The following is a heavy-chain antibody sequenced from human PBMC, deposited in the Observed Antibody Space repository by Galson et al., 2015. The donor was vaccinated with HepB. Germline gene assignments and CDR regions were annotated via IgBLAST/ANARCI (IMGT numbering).Heavy chain of an antibody. V-gene: IGHV1-69*13. J-gene: IGHJ5*02. CDR1: EGTFTSYA. D-gene: IGHD2-8*02. CDR3: ATDASGWLDP. CDR2: TIPVFGIT. Sequence: SVKVSCKASEGTFTSYAISWVRQAPGQGLGWLGGTIPVFGITNYTQKFQGRVTITADESTSTAYMELSSLTSEDTAVYYCATDASGWLDPWGQGTLVTVSS.